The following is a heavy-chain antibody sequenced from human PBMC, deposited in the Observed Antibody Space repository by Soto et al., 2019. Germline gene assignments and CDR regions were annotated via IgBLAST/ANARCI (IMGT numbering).Heavy chain of an antibody. V-gene: IGHV5-51*01. CDR1: GYSFTSYW. CDR2: IYPGDSDT. D-gene: IGHD3-3*01. Sequence: ESLTISRKGSGYSFTSYWIGLVRQMPGKGLEWMGIIYPGDSDTRYSPSFQGPVTISADKSISTAYLQWSSLKASDTAMYYCARTYYDFWSGYPISYYYYGMDVWGQGTTITVSS. CDR3: ARTYYDFWSGYPISYYYYGMDV. J-gene: IGHJ6*02.